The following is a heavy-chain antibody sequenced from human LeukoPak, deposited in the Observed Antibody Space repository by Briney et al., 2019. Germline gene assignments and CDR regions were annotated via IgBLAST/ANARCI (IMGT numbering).Heavy chain of an antibody. CDR2: IYYSGST. CDR3: ARDPGYYDSSGYFDY. V-gene: IGHV4-59*01. CDR1: GGSISSYY. J-gene: IGHJ4*02. Sequence: PSETLSLTCTVSGGSISSYYWSWIRRPPGKGLEWIGYIYYSGSTNYNPSLKSRVTISVDTSKNQFSLKLSSVTAADTAVYYCARDPGYYDSSGYFDYWGQGTLVTVSS. D-gene: IGHD3-22*01.